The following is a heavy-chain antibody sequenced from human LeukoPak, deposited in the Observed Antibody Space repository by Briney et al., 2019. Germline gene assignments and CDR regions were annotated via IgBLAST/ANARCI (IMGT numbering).Heavy chain of an antibody. Sequence: SETLSLTCAVYGGSFSGYYWSWIRQPPGKGLEWIGEINHSGSTNYNPSLKSRVTTLVDMSTKSFSLELTSVTAADTAVYFCARRHQITSYSPYAFDVWGPGRLVTVSS. CDR1: GGSFSGYY. CDR3: ARRHQITSYSPYAFDV. V-gene: IGHV4-34*01. D-gene: IGHD2-15*01. CDR2: INHSGST. J-gene: IGHJ3*01.